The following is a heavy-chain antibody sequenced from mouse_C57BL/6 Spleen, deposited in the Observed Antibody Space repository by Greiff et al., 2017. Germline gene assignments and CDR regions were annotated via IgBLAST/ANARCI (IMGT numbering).Heavy chain of an antibody. CDR3: TSATVVEGYFDV. Sequence: VQLQQSGTVLARPGASVKMSCKTSGYTFTSYWMHWVKQRPGQGLEWIGAIYPGNSDTSYNQKFKGKAKLTAVTSASTAYMELSSLTNEDSAVYYCTSATVVEGYFDVWGTGTTVTVSS. D-gene: IGHD1-1*01. CDR1: GYTFTSYW. J-gene: IGHJ1*03. CDR2: IYPGNSDT. V-gene: IGHV1-5*01.